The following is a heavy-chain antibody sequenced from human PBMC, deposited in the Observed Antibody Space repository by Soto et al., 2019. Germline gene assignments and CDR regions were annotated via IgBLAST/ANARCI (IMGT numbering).Heavy chain of an antibody. CDR1: GFTFSDSA. Sequence: EVQLVEAGGGLVQPGGSLKLSCAASGFTFSDSAMSWVRQASGKGLEWIGRIRSNANSYATAYAASVKGRFAISRDDSKNTAYLQMNSLKTEDTAVYYCTSHKEVFSGYSDYWGQGVLVTVSS. V-gene: IGHV3-73*02. J-gene: IGHJ4*02. CDR3: TSHKEVFSGYSDY. D-gene: IGHD3-22*01. CDR2: IRSNANSYAT.